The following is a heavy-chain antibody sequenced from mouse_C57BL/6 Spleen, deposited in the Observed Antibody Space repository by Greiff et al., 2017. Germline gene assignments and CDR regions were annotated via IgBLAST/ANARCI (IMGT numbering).Heavy chain of an antibody. CDR3: ARDPYDYDWFAY. CDR1: GYTFTDYY. D-gene: IGHD2-4*01. V-gene: IGHV1-26*01. CDR2: INPNNGGT. J-gene: IGHJ3*01. Sequence: EVQLHQSGPELVKPGASVKISCKASGYTFTDYYMNWVKQSHGKSLEWIGDINPNNGGTSYNQKFKGKATLTVDKSSSTAYMELRSLTSEDSAVYYCARDPYDYDWFAYWGQGTLVTVSA.